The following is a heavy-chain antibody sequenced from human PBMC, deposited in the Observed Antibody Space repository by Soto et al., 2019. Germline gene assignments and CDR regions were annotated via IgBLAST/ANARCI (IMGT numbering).Heavy chain of an antibody. D-gene: IGHD1-20*01. CDR1: GGSFSGYY. CDR2: INHSGST. CDR3: ARRNNWTRKYYFDY. V-gene: IGHV4-34*01. J-gene: IGHJ4*02. Sequence: PSETLSLTCAVYGGSFSGYYWSWIRQPPGKGLEWIGEINHSGSTNYNPSLKSRVTISVDTSKNQFSLKLSSVTAADTAVYYCARRNNWTRKYYFDYWGQGTLVTVSS.